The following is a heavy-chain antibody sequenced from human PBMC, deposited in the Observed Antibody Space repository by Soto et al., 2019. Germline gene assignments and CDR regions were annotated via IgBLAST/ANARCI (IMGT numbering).Heavy chain of an antibody. J-gene: IGHJ6*03. Sequence: PGESLKISCKGSGYSFTSYWIGWVRQMPGKGLEWMGIIYPGDSDTRYSPSFQGQVTISADKSISTAYLQWSSLKASDPAMYYCARHSPSIAAASYYYYYYMDVWGKGTTVTVSS. D-gene: IGHD6-13*01. CDR2: IYPGDSDT. CDR3: ARHSPSIAAASYYYYYYMDV. CDR1: GYSFTSYW. V-gene: IGHV5-51*01.